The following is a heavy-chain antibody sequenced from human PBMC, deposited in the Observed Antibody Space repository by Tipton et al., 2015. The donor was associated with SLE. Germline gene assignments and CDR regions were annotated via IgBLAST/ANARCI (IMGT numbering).Heavy chain of an antibody. CDR3: ARTLGAIAHTVYDAFDI. D-gene: IGHD1-26*01. V-gene: IGHV1-18*04. J-gene: IGHJ3*02. CDR1: GYTFINYG. CDR2: ISDHNDNA. Sequence: QLVQSGVEVKKPGASVKVSCKASGYTFINYGITWVRQAPGQGLEWMGWISDHNDNAHYAQKFQGRITMTTDTSTSTGYMELTGLRSDDTAVYYCARTLGAIAHTVYDAFDIWGQGKMVTVSS.